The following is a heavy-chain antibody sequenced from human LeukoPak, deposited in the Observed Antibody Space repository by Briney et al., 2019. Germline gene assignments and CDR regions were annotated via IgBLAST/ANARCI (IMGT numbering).Heavy chain of an antibody. CDR2: IKQDGSEK. CDR3: ARQRHYDILTGYYIGDAFDI. V-gene: IGHV3-7*01. J-gene: IGHJ3*02. Sequence: PGGSLRLSCAASGFTFSSYWMSWVRQAPGKGLEWVANIKQDGSEKYYVDSVKGRFTISRDNAKNSLYLQMNSLRAEDTAVYYCARQRHYDILTGYYIGDAFDIWGQGTMVTVSS. D-gene: IGHD3-9*01. CDR1: GFTFSSYW.